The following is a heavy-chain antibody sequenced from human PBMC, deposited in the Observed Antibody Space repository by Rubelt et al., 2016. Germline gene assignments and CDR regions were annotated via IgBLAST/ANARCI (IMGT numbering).Heavy chain of an antibody. D-gene: IGHD7-27*01. V-gene: IGHV3-23*01. CDR1: GFTFSSSA. J-gene: IGHJ4*02. CDR3: ARFTGAFSPCDY. CDR2: ISGSGGST. Sequence: RLSCAASGFTFSSSAMNWVRQAPGKGLEWVSGISGSGGSTYYADSVKGRFTISRDNAENSLYLQMNSLRVEDTAVYYCARFTGAFSPCDYWGRGTLVTVSS.